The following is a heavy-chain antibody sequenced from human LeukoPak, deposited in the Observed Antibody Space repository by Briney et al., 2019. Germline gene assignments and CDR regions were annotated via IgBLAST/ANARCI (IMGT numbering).Heavy chain of an antibody. Sequence: PSETLSLTCTVSGGSISSDYYYWSWIRHHPGKGLEWIGYIYYTGRTYYNPSLKSRVTISLDTSKNQFSLNLSSVTAADAAVYYCARNLLGIAAAESWGQGILVTVSS. CDR3: ARNLLGIAAAES. J-gene: IGHJ5*02. CDR2: IYYTGRT. V-gene: IGHV4-31*03. CDR1: GGSISSDYYY. D-gene: IGHD6-13*01.